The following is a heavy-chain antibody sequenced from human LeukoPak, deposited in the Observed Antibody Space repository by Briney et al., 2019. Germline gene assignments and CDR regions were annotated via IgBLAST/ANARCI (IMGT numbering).Heavy chain of an antibody. V-gene: IGHV3-49*03. CDR3: TTQLSIYFFWFDP. CDR1: GFTFGDYA. CDR2: IRSKAYGGTT. J-gene: IGHJ5*02. D-gene: IGHD2/OR15-2a*01. Sequence: GGSLRLSCTASGFTFGDYAMSWFRQAPGKGLEWVGFIRSKAYGGTTEYAASVKGRFTISRDDSKSIAYLQMNSLKAEDTAVYYCTTQLSIYFFWFDPWGQGTLVTVSS.